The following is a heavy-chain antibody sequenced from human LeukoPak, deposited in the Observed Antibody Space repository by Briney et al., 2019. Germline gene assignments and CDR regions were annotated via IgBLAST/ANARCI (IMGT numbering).Heavy chain of an antibody. CDR2: ITSGGGST. CDR1: GFTFSRSA. Sequence: PGGSLRLSCAASGFTFSRSAMHWVRQAPGKGLESVSGITSGGGSTYYANSVKGRFIISRANSKNTLYLQMGSLGAEDMAVYYCAATITGGNYYYMDVWGKGTTVTVSS. V-gene: IGHV3-64*01. CDR3: AATITGGNYYYMDV. D-gene: IGHD3-3*01. J-gene: IGHJ6*03.